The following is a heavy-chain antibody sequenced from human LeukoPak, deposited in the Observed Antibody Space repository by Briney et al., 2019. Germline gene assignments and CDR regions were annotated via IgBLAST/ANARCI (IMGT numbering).Heavy chain of an antibody. D-gene: IGHD3-22*01. CDR1: GDSINSGGYY. J-gene: IGHJ1*01. CDR3: ATQANFYDSSRYFHH. V-gene: IGHV4-31*03. CDR2: IYYSGST. Sequence: SETLSLTCTVSGDSINSGGYYWSWIRQHPGKGLEWIGYIYYSGSTYYSPSLRSRVSLSLDTSKNQVSLKLRSVTAADTAVYYCATQANFYDSSRYFHHWGQGTLVTVSS.